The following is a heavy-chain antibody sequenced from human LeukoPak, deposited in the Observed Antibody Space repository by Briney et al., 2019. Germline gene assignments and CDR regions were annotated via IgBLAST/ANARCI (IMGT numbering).Heavy chain of an antibody. CDR1: GFTLNNYA. V-gene: IGHV3-23*01. D-gene: IGHD6-13*01. CDR3: AKAYTSSLKGYFDH. Sequence: QPGGSLRLSCAASGFTLNNYAMNWVRQAPGKGLEWISGLSASGTSTYYADSVKGRFTISRDNSKNTLYLQMNSLRAEDAAIYYCAKAYTSSLKGYFDHWGQGTLATVSS. J-gene: IGHJ4*02. CDR2: LSASGTST.